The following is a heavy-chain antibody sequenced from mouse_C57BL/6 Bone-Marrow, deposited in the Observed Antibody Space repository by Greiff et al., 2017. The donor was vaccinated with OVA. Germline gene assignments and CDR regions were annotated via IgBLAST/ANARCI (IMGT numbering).Heavy chain of an antibody. Sequence: EVHLVESGGGLVKPGGSLKLSCAASGFTFSSYSMSWVRQTPEKRLEWVATISDGGSYSYSPDNVKGRFPISRYNAKNNLYLQMSRLKAEDTDMYYSARDTGPGIYAMDYWGQGTSVTVSA. D-gene: IGHD4-1*01. CDR1: GFTFSSYS. CDR3: ARDTGPGIYAMDY. J-gene: IGHJ4*01. CDR2: ISDGGSYS. V-gene: IGHV5-4*01.